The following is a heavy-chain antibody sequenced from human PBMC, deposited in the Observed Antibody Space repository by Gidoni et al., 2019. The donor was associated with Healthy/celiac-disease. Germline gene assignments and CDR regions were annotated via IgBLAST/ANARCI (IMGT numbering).Heavy chain of an antibody. Sequence: EVQLLESGGGLVQPGGSLRLSCAASGFTFSSYAMSWGRQAPGKGLEWVSAISGSGGSTYYADAVKGRFTISRDKSKNTLYLQMNSLRAEDTAVYYCAKDSWIAVAGTRGCFDYWGQGTLVTVSS. CDR3: AKDSWIAVAGTRGCFDY. CDR2: ISGSGGST. CDR1: GFTFSSYA. V-gene: IGHV3-23*01. D-gene: IGHD6-19*01. J-gene: IGHJ4*02.